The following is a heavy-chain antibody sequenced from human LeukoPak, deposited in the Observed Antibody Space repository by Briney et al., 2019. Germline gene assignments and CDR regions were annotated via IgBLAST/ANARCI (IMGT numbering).Heavy chain of an antibody. V-gene: IGHV3-66*01. CDR3: ARNGELLWFGELLSWFDP. CDR1: GFTVSSNY. Sequence: GGSLRLSCAASGFTVSSNYMSWVRQAPGKGLEWVSVIYSGSSTYYADSVKGRFTISRDNSKNTLYLQMNSLRAEDTAVYYCARNGELLWFGELLSWFDPWGQGTLVTVSS. D-gene: IGHD3-10*01. J-gene: IGHJ5*02. CDR2: IYSGSST.